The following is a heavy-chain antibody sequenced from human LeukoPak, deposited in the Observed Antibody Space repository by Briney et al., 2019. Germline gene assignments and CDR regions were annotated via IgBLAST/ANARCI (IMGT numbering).Heavy chain of an antibody. D-gene: IGHD6-13*01. CDR1: GFTFSSYA. V-gene: IGHV3-23*01. CDR2: ISGSGGST. CDR3: AKDLPRGSSRSEAYFDY. J-gene: IGHJ4*02. Sequence: GGSLRLSCAPSGFTFSSYAMSWGRQAPGEGLGWVSAISGSGGSTYYADSVKGRFTISRDNSKNTLYLQMNSLRAEDTAVYYCAKDLPRGSSRSEAYFDYWGKGTLVTVSS.